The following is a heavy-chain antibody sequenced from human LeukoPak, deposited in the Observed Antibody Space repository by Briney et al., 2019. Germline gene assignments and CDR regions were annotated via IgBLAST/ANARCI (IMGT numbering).Heavy chain of an antibody. V-gene: IGHV1-2*02. Sequence: ASVKVSCKASGYTFTGYYMHWVRQAPGQGLEWMGYLNPKTGDTKYAQKLLDRVTMTRDASISTVYMELSGLRSDDTAVYYCAREGLYSSSSDFDYWGQGTLVTVSS. J-gene: IGHJ4*02. D-gene: IGHD6-13*01. CDR1: GYTFTGYY. CDR3: AREGLYSSSSDFDY. CDR2: LNPKTGDT.